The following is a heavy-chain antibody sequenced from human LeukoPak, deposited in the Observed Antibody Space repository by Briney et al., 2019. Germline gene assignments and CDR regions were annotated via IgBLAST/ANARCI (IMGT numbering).Heavy chain of an antibody. V-gene: IGHV3-7*01. CDR3: ARDRGIVVVVGAFDI. D-gene: IGHD2-15*01. CDR2: IKQDGSEK. Sequence: PGGSLRLSCAASGFTFSSYWMSWVRQAPGKGLEWVANIKQDGSEKYYVDSVKGRFTISRDNAKNSLYLQMNSLRAEDTAVYYCARDRGIVVVVGAFDIWGQGTMVTVSS. CDR1: GFTFSSYW. J-gene: IGHJ3*02.